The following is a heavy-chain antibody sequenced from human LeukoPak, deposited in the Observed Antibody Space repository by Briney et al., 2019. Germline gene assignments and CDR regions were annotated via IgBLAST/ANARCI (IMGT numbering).Heavy chain of an antibody. J-gene: IGHJ4*02. V-gene: IGHV4-4*02. CDR3: AVGYYDILTGYVH. Sequence: PSGTLSLTCAVSGGSISSSNWWSWVRQPPGKGLEWIGEIYHSGSTNYNPSLKSRVTISVDRSKNQFSLKLSSVTAADTAVYYCAVGYYDILTGYVHWGQGTLVTVSS. CDR1: GGSISSSNW. CDR2: IYHSGST. D-gene: IGHD3-9*01.